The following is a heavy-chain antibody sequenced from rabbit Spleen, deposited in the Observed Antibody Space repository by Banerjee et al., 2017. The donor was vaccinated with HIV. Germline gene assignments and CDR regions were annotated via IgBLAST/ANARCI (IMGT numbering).Heavy chain of an antibody. CDR1: RFSFSSSYY. J-gene: IGHJ4*01. D-gene: IGHD2-1*01. CDR3: ARGSATMTMVITGYYFNL. Sequence: QSLEESGGDLVKPGASLTLTCTASRFSFSSSYYMCWVRQAPGKGLEWIGCIYTGDSASTAYASWAKGRFTISKTSSTTVALQMTSLTAADTATYFCARGSATMTMVITGYYFNLWGPGTLVTVS. CDR2: IYTGDSAST. V-gene: IGHV1S40*01.